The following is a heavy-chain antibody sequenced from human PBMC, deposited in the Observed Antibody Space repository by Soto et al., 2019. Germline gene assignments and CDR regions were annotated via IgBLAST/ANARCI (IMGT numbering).Heavy chain of an antibody. J-gene: IGHJ5*02. V-gene: IGHV4-4*07. Sequence: PSETLSLTCTVSGGSLFGDYCTWIRQPAGGGLEWIGRINSDGNTNYSPSLKSRVTMSVXXXXXXFXLXLXSXTAAXTASYFCARARRLENWFDPWGPGIQVTVSS. D-gene: IGHD5-12*01. CDR1: GGSLFGDY. CDR3: ARARRLENWFDP. CDR2: INSDGNT.